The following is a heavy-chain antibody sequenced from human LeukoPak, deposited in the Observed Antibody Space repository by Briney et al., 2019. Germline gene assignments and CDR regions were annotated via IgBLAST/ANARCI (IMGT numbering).Heavy chain of an antibody. CDR3: ARGRGEGRGIAMVRGVRAPSYNWFDP. V-gene: IGHV4-59*12. D-gene: IGHD3-10*01. J-gene: IGHJ5*02. CDR2: MYYSGTT. Sequence: SETLSLTCTVSGVSMNTYYWTWIRQPPGKGLEWIGNMYYSGTTNYNPSLKSRVTISVDTSKNQFSLKLCSVTDADTAVYYCARGRGEGRGIAMVRGVRAPSYNWFDPWGHGTQVTVSS. CDR1: GVSMNTYY.